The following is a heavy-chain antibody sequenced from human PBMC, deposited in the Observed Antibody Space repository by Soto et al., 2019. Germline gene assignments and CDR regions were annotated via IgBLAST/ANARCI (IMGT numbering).Heavy chain of an antibody. J-gene: IGHJ3*02. V-gene: IGHV3-21*01. CDR2: ISSSSSYI. Sequence: PGGSLRLSCAASGFTFSSYSMNWVRQAPGKGLEWVSSISSSSSYIYYADSVKGRFTISRDNAKNSLYLQMNSLRAEDTAVYYCARDQGGYDYSVEFQGDAFDIWGQGTMVTVS. CDR3: ARDQGGYDYSVEFQGDAFDI. CDR1: GFTFSSYS. D-gene: IGHD5-12*01.